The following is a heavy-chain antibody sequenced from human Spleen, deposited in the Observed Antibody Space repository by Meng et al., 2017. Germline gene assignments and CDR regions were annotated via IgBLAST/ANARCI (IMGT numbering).Heavy chain of an antibody. CDR1: GFIFKNYA. D-gene: IGHD3-22*01. Sequence: GGSLRLSCVASGFIFKNYAMRWVRQAPGKGLEWVSDISGSGGNTYYADSVKGRFTISRDDSKNTLYLQMNSLRAGDTAVYYWAKQPSNSGGYHNEFWGQGTLVTVSS. CDR2: ISGSGGNT. CDR3: AKQPSNSGGYHNEF. V-gene: IGHV3-23*01. J-gene: IGHJ4*02.